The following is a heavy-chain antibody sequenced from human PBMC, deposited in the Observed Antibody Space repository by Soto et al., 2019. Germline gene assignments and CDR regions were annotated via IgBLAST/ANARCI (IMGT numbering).Heavy chain of an antibody. J-gene: IGHJ6*03. V-gene: IGHV3-21*01. Sequence: GSLRPPCSASGFNFNGYSMNWGRQAPGKGLEWVLSISSSSSYIYYADSVKGRFTISRDNAKNSLYLQMNSLRAEDTAVYYCARDEFWSGYYTPDYYYYYYMDVWGKGTTVTVSS. D-gene: IGHD3-3*01. CDR1: GFNFNGYS. CDR2: ISSSSSYI. CDR3: ARDEFWSGYYTPDYYYYYYMDV.